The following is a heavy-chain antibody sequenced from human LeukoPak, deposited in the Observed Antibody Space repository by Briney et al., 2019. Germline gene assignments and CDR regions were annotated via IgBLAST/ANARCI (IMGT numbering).Heavy chain of an antibody. V-gene: IGHV1-69*02. CDR1: GGTFISYT. CDR3: ASPVAGKGSFDY. Sequence: SVKVSCKASGGTFISYTISWVRQAPGEGDEWMGRIIPMVGIANYAQKFQGRVTITGDKSTSTAYMALSSLRSEDTAVYYCASPVAGKGSFDYWGQGTLVTVSS. D-gene: IGHD6-19*01. J-gene: IGHJ4*02. CDR2: IIPMVGIA.